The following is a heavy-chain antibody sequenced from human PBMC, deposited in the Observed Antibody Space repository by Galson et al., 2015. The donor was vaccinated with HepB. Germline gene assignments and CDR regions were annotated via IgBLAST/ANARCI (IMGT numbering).Heavy chain of an antibody. CDR1: GYTFTGYY. V-gene: IGHV1-2*02. J-gene: IGHJ5*02. D-gene: IGHD6-13*01. CDR2: INPNSGGT. CDR3: ARGEAATGTSNWFDP. Sequence: SVKVSCKASGYTFTGYYMHWVRQAPGQGLEWMGWINPNSGGTNYAQKFQGRVTMTRDTSISTAYMELSRLRSDDTAVYYCARGEAATGTSNWFDPWAQGTLVTVSS.